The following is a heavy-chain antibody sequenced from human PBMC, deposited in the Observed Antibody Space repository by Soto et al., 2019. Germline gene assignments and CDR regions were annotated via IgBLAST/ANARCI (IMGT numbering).Heavy chain of an antibody. CDR1: GGSISSGGYP. J-gene: IGHJ4*02. Sequence: QLQLQESGSGLVRPSQTLSVTCAVSGGSISSGGYPWTWIRQPPGKGLGWIGSVYDSGITYYNPSLKSRVTISVDTSKNQFSLKLTSVTAADTAVYYCARGRYCSGGSCYQDYWGQGTLVTVSS. V-gene: IGHV4-30-2*01. CDR2: VYDSGIT. D-gene: IGHD2-15*01. CDR3: ARGRYCSGGSCYQDY.